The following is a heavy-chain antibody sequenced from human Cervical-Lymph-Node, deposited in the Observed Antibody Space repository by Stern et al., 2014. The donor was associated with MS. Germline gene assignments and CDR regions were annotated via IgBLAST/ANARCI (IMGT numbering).Heavy chain of an antibody. Sequence: VQLVQSGAEVRKPGQSLTISCNISGYTFTDYWIAWVHQMPGKGLEWMGAIFPGASDTRYSPSFQGHVTISVDTSINTAYLQWSDLRASDTAMYYCARPHSPGWSYYFDFWGQGTLVAVSS. V-gene: IGHV5-51*07. CDR2: IFPGASDT. J-gene: IGHJ4*02. CDR3: ARPHSPGWSYYFDF. D-gene: IGHD6-19*01. CDR1: GYTFTDYW.